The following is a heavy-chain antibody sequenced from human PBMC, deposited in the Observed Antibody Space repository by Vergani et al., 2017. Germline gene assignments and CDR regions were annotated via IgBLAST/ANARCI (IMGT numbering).Heavy chain of an antibody. D-gene: IGHD4-17*01. CDR2: INPSGGST. Sequence: QVQLVQSGAEVKKPGASVKVSCKASGYTFTSYYMHWVRQAPGQGLEWMGIINPSGGSTSYAQKFQGRVTMTSDTSTSTVYMELSSLRSEDTAVYYCATAPTVSNGMDVWGQGTTVTVSS. CDR3: ATAPTVSNGMDV. V-gene: IGHV1-46*01. CDR1: GYTFTSYY. J-gene: IGHJ6*02.